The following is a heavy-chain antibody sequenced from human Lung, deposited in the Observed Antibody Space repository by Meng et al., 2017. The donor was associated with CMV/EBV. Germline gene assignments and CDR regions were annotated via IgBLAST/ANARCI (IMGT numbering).Heavy chain of an antibody. D-gene: IGHD3-9*01. Sequence: GGSLRLSCAASGFTFSTYDMHWVRQATGKGLEWVSATGTHGDTYYADSAKGRFTISRGNSKNTLYLQVNSLRAEDTAVYYCAREGSYYDVLTSSYNVFGNYYYHMYVWGQGXTVTVSS. CDR2: TGTHGDT. V-gene: IGHV3-13*01. J-gene: IGHJ6*02. CDR1: GFTFSTYD. CDR3: AREGSYYDVLTSSYNVFGNYYYHMYV.